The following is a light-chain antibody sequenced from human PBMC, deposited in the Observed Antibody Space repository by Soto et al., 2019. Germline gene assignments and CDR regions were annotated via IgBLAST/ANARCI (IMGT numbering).Light chain of an antibody. CDR3: QQYGSSPRT. Sequence: EIVLTQSPGTLSLSPGERATLSCRASQSVSSSYLAWYQQKPGQAPRLFIYGASSRATGIPDRFSGSGSGTDFTLTISRVEPEDFAVYYCQQYGSSPRTFGQGTKVEI. J-gene: IGKJ1*01. CDR1: QSVSSSY. CDR2: GAS. V-gene: IGKV3-20*01.